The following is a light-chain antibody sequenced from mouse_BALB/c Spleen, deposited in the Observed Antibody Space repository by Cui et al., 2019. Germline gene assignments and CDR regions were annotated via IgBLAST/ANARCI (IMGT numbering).Light chain of an antibody. CDR3: QQGQSYPWT. CDR1: QNINVW. CDR2: KAS. J-gene: IGKJ1*01. Sequence: DIQMNQSPSSLSASLGDTITITCHASQNINVWLSWYQQKPGNIPKLLIYKASNLHTGVPSRFSGSGSGTGFTLTISSLQPEDIATYYCQQGQSYPWTFGGGTKLENK. V-gene: IGKV10-94*01.